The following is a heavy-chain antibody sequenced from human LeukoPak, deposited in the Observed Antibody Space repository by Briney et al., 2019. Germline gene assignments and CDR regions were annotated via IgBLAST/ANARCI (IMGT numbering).Heavy chain of an antibody. CDR3: ARRSNSYYTFDF. CDR2: SRDKAKSYST. D-gene: IGHD1-26*01. Sequence: GGSLRLSCAASGFTFSDHYMGWVRQAPGKGLEWLARSRDKAKSYSTEHAASVKGRFTISRDNSKNSLYLQMNSLKTEDTAVYYCARRSNSYYTFDFWGQGTLVTVSS. V-gene: IGHV3-72*01. CDR1: GFTFSDHY. J-gene: IGHJ4*02.